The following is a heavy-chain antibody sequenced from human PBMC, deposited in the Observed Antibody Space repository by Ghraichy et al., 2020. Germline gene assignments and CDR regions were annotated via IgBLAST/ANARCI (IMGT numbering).Heavy chain of an antibody. Sequence: GGSLRLSCAASGFTFSSYSMNWVRQAPGKGLEWVSSISSSSSYIYYADSVKGRFTISRDNAKNSLYLQMNSLRAEDTAVYYCARLSWGYGLGDFDIWGQGTMVTVSS. CDR2: ISSSSSYI. CDR1: GFTFSSYS. D-gene: IGHD5-12*01. J-gene: IGHJ3*02. CDR3: ARLSWGYGLGDFDI. V-gene: IGHV3-21*01.